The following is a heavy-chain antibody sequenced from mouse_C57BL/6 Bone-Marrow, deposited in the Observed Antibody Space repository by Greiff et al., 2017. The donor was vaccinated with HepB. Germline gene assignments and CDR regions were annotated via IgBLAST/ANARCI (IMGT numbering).Heavy chain of an antibody. CDR3: ARRLRRGAMDY. CDR2: ISSGSSTI. Sequence: EVQLVASGGGLVKPGGSLKLSCAASGFTFSDYGMHWVRQAPEKGLEWVAYISSGSSTIYYADTVKGRFTISRDNAKNTLFLQMTSLRAEYTAMYYCARRLRRGAMDYWGQGTSVTVSS. CDR1: GFTFSDYG. V-gene: IGHV5-17*01. D-gene: IGHD2-4*01. J-gene: IGHJ4*01.